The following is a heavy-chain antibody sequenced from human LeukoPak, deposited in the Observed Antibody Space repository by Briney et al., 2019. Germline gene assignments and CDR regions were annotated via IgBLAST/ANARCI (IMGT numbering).Heavy chain of an antibody. Sequence: ASVKVSCKVSGYTLTELSMHWVRQAPGKGLEWMGGFDPEDGETIYAQKFQGRVTMTEDTSTDTAYMELSSLRSEDTAVYYCATNIVVVVADPYYFDYWGQGTLVTVSS. D-gene: IGHD2-15*01. V-gene: IGHV1-24*01. CDR1: GYTLTELS. CDR2: FDPEDGET. CDR3: ATNIVVVVADPYYFDY. J-gene: IGHJ4*02.